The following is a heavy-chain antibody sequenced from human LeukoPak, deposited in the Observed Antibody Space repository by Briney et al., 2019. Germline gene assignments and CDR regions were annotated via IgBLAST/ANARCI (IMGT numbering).Heavy chain of an antibody. CDR1: GGSFSGYY. D-gene: IGHD3-16*02. J-gene: IGHJ4*02. V-gene: IGHV4-34*01. CDR2: INHSGST. CDR3: ASTKLRMITFGGVIAD. Sequence: SETLSLTCAVYGGSFSGYYWSWIRQPPGKGLEWIGEINHSGSTNYNPSLKSRVTISVDTSKNQFSLKLSSVTAADTAVYYCASTKLRMITFGGVIADWGQGTLVTVSS.